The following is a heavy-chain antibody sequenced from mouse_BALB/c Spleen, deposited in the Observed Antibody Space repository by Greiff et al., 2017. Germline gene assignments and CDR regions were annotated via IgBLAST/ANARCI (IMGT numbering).Heavy chain of an antibody. CDR3: AGSYYGSGIDY. J-gene: IGHJ2*01. Sequence: EVQLVESGGGLVQPGGSLRLSCATSGFTFTDYYMSWVRQPPGKALEWLGFIRNKANGYTTEYSASVKGRFTISRDNSQSILYLQMHTLRTEDCATNYCAGSYYGSGIDYWGQGTTLTVSS. CDR2: IRNKANGYTT. D-gene: IGHD1-1*01. CDR1: GFTFTDYY. V-gene: IGHV7-3*02.